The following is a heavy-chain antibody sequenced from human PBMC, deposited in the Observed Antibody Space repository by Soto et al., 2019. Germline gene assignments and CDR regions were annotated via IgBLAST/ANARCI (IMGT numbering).Heavy chain of an antibody. CDR2: ISAYNGNT. J-gene: IGHJ4*02. Sequence: ASVKVSCKASGYTFTSYGISWVRQAPGQGLEWMGWISAYNGNTNYAQKLQGRVTITRDTSASTAYMELSSLRSEDTAVYYCARVRYYGSGSYYKPAYFDYWGQGTLVTVSS. CDR3: ARVRYYGSGSYYKPAYFDY. V-gene: IGHV1-18*01. D-gene: IGHD3-10*01. CDR1: GYTFTSYG.